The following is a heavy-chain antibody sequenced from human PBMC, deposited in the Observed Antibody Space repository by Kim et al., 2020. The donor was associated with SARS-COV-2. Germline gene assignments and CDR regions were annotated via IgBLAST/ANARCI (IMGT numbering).Heavy chain of an antibody. D-gene: IGHD3-10*01. Sequence: GGSLRLSCAASGFIFSSYGMSWVRQAPGKGLDWVAALTDSGGTTHYADSVKGRFTSTRDNPNNILYLQMSSLRVEDTAVYYCAKHWGSGTYYNFLDYWGQGTLVTVSS. CDR3: AKHWGSGTYYNFLDY. CDR1: GFIFSSYG. CDR2: LTDSGGTT. V-gene: IGHV3-23*01. J-gene: IGHJ4*02.